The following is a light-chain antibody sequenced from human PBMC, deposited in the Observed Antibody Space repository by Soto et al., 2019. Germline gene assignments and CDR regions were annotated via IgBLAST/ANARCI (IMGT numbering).Light chain of an antibody. CDR2: EVS. V-gene: IGLV2-8*01. J-gene: IGLJ1*01. CDR1: SSDVGGYNS. Sequence: QSVLTQPPSASGSPGQSVTICCTGTSSDVGGYNSVSWYQHHPGKAPKLMIYEVSKRPSGVPDRFSGSKSGNTASLTVSGLQAEDEADYYCSSYAGSNNYVFGTGTKLTVL. CDR3: SSYAGSNNYV.